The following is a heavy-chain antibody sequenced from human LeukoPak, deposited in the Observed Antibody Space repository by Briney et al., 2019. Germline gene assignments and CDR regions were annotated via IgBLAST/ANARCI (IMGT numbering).Heavy chain of an antibody. CDR3: ARYGSGSYHVDY. Sequence: PSETLSLTCTVSGGSISGYYWSWIRQPPGKGLEWIGFIHYSGSTNYNPSLKSRVTISVDTSTNHFSLKLSSVTAADTAVYYCARYGSGSYHVDYWGQGTLVTVSP. D-gene: IGHD3-10*01. CDR2: IHYSGST. CDR1: GGSISGYY. J-gene: IGHJ4*02. V-gene: IGHV4-59*01.